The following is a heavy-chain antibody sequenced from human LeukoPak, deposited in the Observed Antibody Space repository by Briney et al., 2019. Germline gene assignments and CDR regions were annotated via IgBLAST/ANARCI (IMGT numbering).Heavy chain of an antibody. V-gene: IGHV4-30-2*01. Sequence: KPSQTLSLTCAVSGGSISSGGYSWSWIRQPPGKGLEWIGYIYHSGSTYYNPSLKSRVTISVDRSKNQFSLKLSSVTAADTAVYYCARGSGGSPPSRGDAFDIWGQGTMVTVSS. CDR1: GGSISSGGYS. CDR3: ARGSGGSPPSRGDAFDI. D-gene: IGHD2-15*01. CDR2: IYHSGST. J-gene: IGHJ3*02.